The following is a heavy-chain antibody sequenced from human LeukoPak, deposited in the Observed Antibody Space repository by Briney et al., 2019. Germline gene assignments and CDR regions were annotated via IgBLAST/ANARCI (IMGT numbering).Heavy chain of an antibody. D-gene: IGHD5-18*01. J-gene: IGHJ4*02. CDR1: GFTFSSYA. CDR2: ISYDGSNK. CDR3: ARDLWILGDY. Sequence: GRSLRLPCAASGFTFSSYAMHWVRQAPGKGLEWVAVISYDGSNKYYADSVKGRFTISRDNSKNTLYLQMNSLRAEDTAVYYCARDLWILGDYWGQGTLVTVSS. V-gene: IGHV3-30-3*01.